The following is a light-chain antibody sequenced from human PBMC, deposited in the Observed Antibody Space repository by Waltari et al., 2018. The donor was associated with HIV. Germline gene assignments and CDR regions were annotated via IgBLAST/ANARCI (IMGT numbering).Light chain of an antibody. Sequence: ELVLTQSPGPLSLSPGERATLPCRARQSVSSSYLAWYQQKPGQAPRLLIYGASSRATGIPDRFSGSGSGTDFTLTISRLEPEDVAVYYCQQYGSSPYTFGQGTKLEIK. CDR3: QQYGSSPYT. CDR1: QSVSSSY. J-gene: IGKJ2*01. CDR2: GAS. V-gene: IGKV3-20*01.